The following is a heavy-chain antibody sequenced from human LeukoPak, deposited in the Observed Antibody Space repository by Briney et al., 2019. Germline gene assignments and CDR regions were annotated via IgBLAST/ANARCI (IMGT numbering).Heavy chain of an antibody. CDR2: IRYDGSNK. Sequence: PGGSLRLSCATSGFTFSSYWMSWVRQAPGKGLEWVAFIRYDGSNKYYADSVKGRFTISRDNSKNTLYLQMNSLRAEDTAVYYCAKSFYYYYYMDVWGKGTTVTISS. CDR3: AKSFYYYYYMDV. V-gene: IGHV3-30*02. J-gene: IGHJ6*03. CDR1: GFTFSSYW.